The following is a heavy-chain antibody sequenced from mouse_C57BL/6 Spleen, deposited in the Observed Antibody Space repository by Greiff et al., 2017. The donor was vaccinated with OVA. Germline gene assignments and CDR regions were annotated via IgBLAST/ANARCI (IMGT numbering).Heavy chain of an antibody. CDR1: GYTFTSYW. Sequence: QVQLQQPGAELVKPGASVKLSCKASGYTFTSYWMQWVKQRPGQGLEWIGEIDPSDSYTNYNQKFKGKATLTVDTSSSTAYMQLSSLTSEDSAVYYCAPLLRPCAYWGQGTLVTVAA. J-gene: IGHJ3*01. CDR2: IDPSDSYT. CDR3: APLLRPCAY. V-gene: IGHV1-50*01. D-gene: IGHD1-2*01.